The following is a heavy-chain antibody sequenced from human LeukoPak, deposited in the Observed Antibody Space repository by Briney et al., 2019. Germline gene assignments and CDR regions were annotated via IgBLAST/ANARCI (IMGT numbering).Heavy chain of an antibody. CDR3: ARAGRGQLERRYYYYYMDV. V-gene: IGHV4-39*07. Sequence: SETLSLTCTVSGGSIRSSSYYWGWIRQPPGKGLEWIGEINHSGSTNYNPSLKSRVTISVDTSKNQFSLKLSSVTAADTAVYYCARAGRGQLERRYYYYYMDVWGKGTTVTVSS. CDR1: GGSIRSSSYY. D-gene: IGHD1-1*01. J-gene: IGHJ6*03. CDR2: INHSGST.